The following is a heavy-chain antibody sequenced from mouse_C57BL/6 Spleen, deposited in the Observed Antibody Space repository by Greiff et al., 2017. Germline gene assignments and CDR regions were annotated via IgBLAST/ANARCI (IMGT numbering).Heavy chain of an antibody. D-gene: IGHD1-1*01. CDR2: ISDGGSYT. Sequence: EVQLVESGGGLVKPGGSLKLSCAASGFTFSSYAMSWVRQTPEKRLEWVATISDGGSYTYYPDNVKGRFTISRDNAKNNLYLQMSHLKSEDTAMYYCASYGSGDWYFDVWGTGTTVTVSS. CDR1: GFTFSSYA. CDR3: ASYGSGDWYFDV. V-gene: IGHV5-4*01. J-gene: IGHJ1*03.